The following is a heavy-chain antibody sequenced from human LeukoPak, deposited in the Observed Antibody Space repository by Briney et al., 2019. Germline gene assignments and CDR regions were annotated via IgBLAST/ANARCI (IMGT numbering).Heavy chain of an antibody. CDR3: ARGAPTTRIGAGRFDY. Sequence: ASVKLSCKAFGYSLSNYYVHWVRQAHGQGLEWMGEINPSGGSTSYAQKFQGRITVTRDTYTNTVYMDLSSLRSEDTATYYCARGAPTTRIGAGRFDYWGQGSLLTVAS. CDR2: INPSGGST. V-gene: IGHV1-46*01. J-gene: IGHJ4*02. CDR1: GYSLSNYY. D-gene: IGHD5-12*01.